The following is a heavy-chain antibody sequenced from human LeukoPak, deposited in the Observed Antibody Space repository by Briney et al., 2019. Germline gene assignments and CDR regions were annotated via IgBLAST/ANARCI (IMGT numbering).Heavy chain of an antibody. J-gene: IGHJ5*02. CDR3: ARGGAGTYYKRDGWFDP. Sequence: SVKVSCKASGGTFSNYALNWVRQAPGQGLEWMGGITPLFGAADYAQKFQGRLTLTADESTSTAFMELSSLRSEDTAVYYCARGGAGTYYKRDGWFDPWGQGTVVTVSS. V-gene: IGHV1-69*13. CDR1: GGTFSNYA. D-gene: IGHD3-10*01. CDR2: ITPLFGAA.